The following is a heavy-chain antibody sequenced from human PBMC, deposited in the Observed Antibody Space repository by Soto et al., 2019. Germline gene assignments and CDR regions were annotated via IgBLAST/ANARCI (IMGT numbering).Heavy chain of an antibody. J-gene: IGHJ4*02. CDR1: GGSISSGDYY. CDR3: AREQMGVATTHFDY. D-gene: IGHD5-12*01. CDR2: IYYSGST. V-gene: IGHV4-30-4*01. Sequence: LSLTCTVSGGSISSGDYYWSWIRQPPGKGLEWIGYIYYSGSTYYNPSLKSRVTISVDTSKNQFSLKLSSVTAADTAVYYCAREQMGVATTHFDYWGQGTLVTVSS.